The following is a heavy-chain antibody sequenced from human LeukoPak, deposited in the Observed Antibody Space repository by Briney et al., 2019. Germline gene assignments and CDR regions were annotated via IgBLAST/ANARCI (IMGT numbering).Heavy chain of an antibody. J-gene: IGHJ5*02. CDR1: GLTFDDHA. D-gene: IGHD3-3*01. CDR3: AKAPGGFWSGYNNYFDP. V-gene: IGHV3-9*01. Sequence: GRSLRLSCAASGLTFDDHAMHWVRQAPGKGLEWVSGISWNSGSIGYADSVKGRFTISRDNAKNSLYLQMNSLRAEDTALYYCAKAPGGFWSGYNNYFDPWGQGTLVTVSS. CDR2: ISWNSGSI.